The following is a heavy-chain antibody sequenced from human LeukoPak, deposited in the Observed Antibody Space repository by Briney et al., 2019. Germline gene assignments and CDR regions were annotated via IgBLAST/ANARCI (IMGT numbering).Heavy chain of an antibody. CDR1: SYTLTSYG. CDR3: ARGGAHGANRRFDY. D-gene: IGHD4/OR15-4a*01. CDR2: INPNSANT. J-gene: IGHJ4*02. Sequence: GASVKVSCKASSYTLTSYGISWVRQAPGQGLEWMGWINPNSANTGYAQKFQGRVTMTRNTSINTAYMELRSLRSEDTAVYYCARGGAHGANRRFDYWGQGTLVSVSS. V-gene: IGHV1-8*02.